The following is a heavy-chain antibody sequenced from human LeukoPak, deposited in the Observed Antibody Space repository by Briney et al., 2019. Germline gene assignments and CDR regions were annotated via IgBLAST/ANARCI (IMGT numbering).Heavy chain of an antibody. CDR1: GFTFSSYA. V-gene: IGHV3-23*01. CDR2: IIDSGGST. J-gene: IGHJ6*03. CDR3: AKGVGGIYYYCYMDV. Sequence: GGSLRLSCAASGFTFSSYAMSWVRQAPGKGLEWVSGIIDSGGSTYYADSVKGRFTISRDNSKNTLYLQMNSLRAEDTAVYYCAKGVGGIYYYCYMDVWGKGTTVTVSS. D-gene: IGHD3-16*01.